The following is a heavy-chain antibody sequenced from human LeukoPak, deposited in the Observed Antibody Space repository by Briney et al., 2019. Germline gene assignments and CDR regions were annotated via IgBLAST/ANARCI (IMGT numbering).Heavy chain of an antibody. CDR3: ARHVHGDLIFGY. Sequence: PSETLSLTCTVSGGSISSSSYYWGWIRQPPGEGLEWIGSIYYSGSTYYNPSLKSRVTISVDTSKNQFSLKLSSVTAADTAVYYCARHVHGDLIFGYWGQGTLVTVSS. CDR2: IYYSGST. V-gene: IGHV4-39*01. J-gene: IGHJ4*02. CDR1: GGSISSSSYY. D-gene: IGHD4-17*01.